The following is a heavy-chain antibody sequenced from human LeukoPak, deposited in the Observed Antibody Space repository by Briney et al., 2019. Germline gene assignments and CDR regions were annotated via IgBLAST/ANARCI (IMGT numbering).Heavy chain of an antibody. V-gene: IGHV3-23*01. J-gene: IGHJ4*02. D-gene: IGHD6-19*01. CDR2: TSGDEDST. Sequence: GGSLRLSCAASGFTVSSNYMSWVRQAPGKGLEWVAVTSGDEDSTHYAESVRGRFIISTDNSKNSLYLQMNSLRAEDTAVYYCTKDLMTGFSSGWYFGSWGQGTLVTVSS. CDR1: GFTVSSNY. CDR3: TKDLMTGFSSGWYFGS.